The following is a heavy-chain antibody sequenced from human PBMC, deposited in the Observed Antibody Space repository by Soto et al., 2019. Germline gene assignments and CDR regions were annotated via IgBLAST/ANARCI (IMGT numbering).Heavy chain of an antibody. D-gene: IGHD6-19*01. CDR3: AKGRRSGWAGYFDN. J-gene: IGHJ4*02. Sequence: GGSLRLSCAASGFTFKESAMNWVRQAPGKGLEWVASISDTGASTWYAESVRGRLSISRDNSKNTLYLQMNSLRGEDTAVYYCAKGRRSGWAGYFDNWGQGTLVTVSS. CDR1: GFTFKESA. V-gene: IGHV3-23*01. CDR2: ISDTGAST.